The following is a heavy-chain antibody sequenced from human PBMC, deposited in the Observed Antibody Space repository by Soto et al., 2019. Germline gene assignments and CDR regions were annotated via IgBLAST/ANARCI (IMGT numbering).Heavy chain of an antibody. V-gene: IGHV3-30-3*01. J-gene: IGHJ6*02. CDR3: ARDERVVVAATQEECYYYGMDV. Sequence: QVQLVESGGGVVQPGRSLRLSCAASGFTFSSYAMHWVRQAPGKGLEWVAVISYDGSNKYYADSVKGRFTISRDNSKNTLYLQRNGLRAEDTAVYYCARDERVVVAATQEECYYYGMDVWGQGTTVTVSS. CDR2: ISYDGSNK. D-gene: IGHD2-15*01. CDR1: GFTFSSYA.